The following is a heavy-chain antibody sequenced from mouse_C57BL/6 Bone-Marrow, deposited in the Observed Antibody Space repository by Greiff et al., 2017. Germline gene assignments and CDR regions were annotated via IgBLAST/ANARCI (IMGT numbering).Heavy chain of an antibody. J-gene: IGHJ2*01. CDR1: GYTFTSYW. CDR2: IYPSDSET. CDR3: ASVITTVVASGDY. D-gene: IGHD1-1*01. V-gene: IGHV1-61*01. Sequence: VQLQQPGAELVRPGSSVKLSCKASGYTFTSYWMDWVKQRPGQGLEWIGNIYPSDSETHYNQKFKDKATLTVDKSSSTAYMQLSSLTSGDSAVFYCASVITTVVASGDYWGQGTTLTVSS.